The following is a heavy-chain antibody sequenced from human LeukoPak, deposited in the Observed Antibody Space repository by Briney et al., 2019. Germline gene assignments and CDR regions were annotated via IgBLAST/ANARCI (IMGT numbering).Heavy chain of an antibody. CDR1: GFTFSSYG. Sequence: GGSLRLSCAASGFTFSSYGMHWVRQAPGKGLEWVAVIWYDGSNKYYAGSVKGRFTISRDNSKNTLYLQMNSLRAEDTAVYYCARDLDYSSGYYYYGMDVWGQGPTVTVSS. D-gene: IGHD4-11*01. CDR2: IWYDGSNK. CDR3: ARDLDYSSGYYYYGMDV. V-gene: IGHV3-33*01. J-gene: IGHJ6*02.